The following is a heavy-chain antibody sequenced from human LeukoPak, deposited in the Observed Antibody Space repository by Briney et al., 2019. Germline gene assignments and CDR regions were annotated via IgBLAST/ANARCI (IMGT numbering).Heavy chain of an antibody. CDR2: IIPIFGTA. J-gene: IGHJ4*02. Sequence: ASVKVSCKASVGTFSSYAISWVRQAPGQGLEWMGGIIPIFGTANYAQKFQGRVTITADKSTSTAYMELSSLRSEDTAVYYCARDGRYCSSTSCSYFDYWGQGTLVTVSS. CDR1: VGTFSSYA. CDR3: ARDGRYCSSTSCSYFDY. V-gene: IGHV1-69*06. D-gene: IGHD2-2*01.